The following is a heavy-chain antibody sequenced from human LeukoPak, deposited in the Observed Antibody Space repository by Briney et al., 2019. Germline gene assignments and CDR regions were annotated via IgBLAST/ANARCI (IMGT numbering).Heavy chain of an antibody. Sequence: PSGTLSLTCAVYSGSFSGYYWNWIRQPPGKGLEWIGEINDSESTNYNPALVSRVTITVDTTKNQFPLKLTSVTAADPAVYYCARGRTYYDSSCYYYLWFDPWRQGTLVTVSS. CDR1: SGSFSGYY. CDR3: ARGRTYYDSSCYYYLWFDP. D-gene: IGHD3-22*01. J-gene: IGHJ5*02. V-gene: IGHV4-34*01. CDR2: INDSEST.